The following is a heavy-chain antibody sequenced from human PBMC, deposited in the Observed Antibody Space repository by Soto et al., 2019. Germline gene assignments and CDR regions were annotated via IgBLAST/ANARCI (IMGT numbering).Heavy chain of an antibody. CDR1: GFTFSSYG. V-gene: IGHV3-30*18. D-gene: IGHD6-13*01. J-gene: IGHJ6*02. Sequence: GGSLRLSCAASGFTFSSYGMHWVRPAPGKGLEWVAFISYDGSNKYYADSVKGRFTISRDNSKNTLYLQMNSLRAEDTAVYYCAKGGAAGTPLLSDYYYYYGMDVWGQGTTVTVSS. CDR3: AKGGAAGTPLLSDYYYYYGMDV. CDR2: ISYDGSNK.